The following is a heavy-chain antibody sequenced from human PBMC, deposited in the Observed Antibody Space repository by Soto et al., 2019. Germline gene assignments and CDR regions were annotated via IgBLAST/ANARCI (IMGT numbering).Heavy chain of an antibody. J-gene: IGHJ6*02. CDR1: GGTFSSYA. CDR3: ASAYYEPYFYGMDV. CDR2: IIPIFGTA. D-gene: IGHD3-3*01. Sequence: ASVKVSCKASGGTFSSYAISWVRQAPGQGLELMGGIIPIFGTANYAQKFQGRVTITAXEXXXXAXMXLXXXXSEXTAVYYCASAYYEPYFYGMDVWGQGTTVTVSS. V-gene: IGHV1-69*13.